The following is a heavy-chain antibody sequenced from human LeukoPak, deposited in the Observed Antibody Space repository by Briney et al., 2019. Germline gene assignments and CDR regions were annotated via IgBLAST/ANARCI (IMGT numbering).Heavy chain of an antibody. Sequence: PGGSLRLSCAASGFTFDDYAMHWVRQAPGKGLEWVSGISWNSGSIGYADSVKGRFTISRDNAKNSLYLQMDSLRPEDTALYYCAKDVALNYHNSGSYLGYWGQGTLVTVSS. CDR3: AKDVALNYHNSGSYLGY. V-gene: IGHV3-9*01. CDR2: ISWNSGSI. D-gene: IGHD3-10*01. J-gene: IGHJ4*02. CDR1: GFTFDDYA.